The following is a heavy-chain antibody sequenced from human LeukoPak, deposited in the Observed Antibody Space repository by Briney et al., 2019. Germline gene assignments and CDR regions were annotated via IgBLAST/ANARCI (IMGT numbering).Heavy chain of an antibody. Sequence: ASVKVSCKASGYTFTRYYMHWVRQAPGQGLEWMGWINPNSGGTNYAQKFQGRVTMTRDTSISTAYMELSRLRSDDTAVYYCARDALAAAGTGFYYYYYMDVWGKGTTVTISS. CDR2: INPNSGGT. CDR3: ARDALAAAGTGFYYYYYMDV. V-gene: IGHV1-2*02. D-gene: IGHD6-13*01. J-gene: IGHJ6*03. CDR1: GYTFTRYY.